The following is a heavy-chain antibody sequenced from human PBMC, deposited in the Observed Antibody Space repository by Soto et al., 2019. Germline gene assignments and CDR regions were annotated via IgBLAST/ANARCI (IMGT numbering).Heavy chain of an antibody. J-gene: IGHJ3*02. D-gene: IGHD5-12*01. CDR1: GYTFTSYG. V-gene: IGHV1-18*01. CDR3: ARENSGYDGGGAFDS. CDR2: ISAYNGNT. Sequence: ASVKVSCKASGYTFTSYGISWVRQAPGQGLEWMGWISAYNGNTNYAQKLRGRVTMTTDTSTSTAYMELRSLRSDDTAVYYCARENSGYDGGGAFDSRGQATMVTVSS.